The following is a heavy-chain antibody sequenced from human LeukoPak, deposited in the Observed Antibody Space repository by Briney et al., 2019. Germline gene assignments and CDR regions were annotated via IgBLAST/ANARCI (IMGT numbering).Heavy chain of an antibody. Sequence: GGSLRLSCVASGFTFSSYSMNWVRQAPGKGLEWVSSISSSSSYIYYADSVKGRFTISRDNAKNSLYLQMNSLRAEDTAVYYCARDGGLTGYYRRPRMDYYFDYWGQGTLVTVSS. D-gene: IGHD3-9*01. CDR3: ARDGGLTGYYRRPRMDYYFDY. CDR2: ISSSSSYI. V-gene: IGHV3-21*01. J-gene: IGHJ4*02. CDR1: GFTFSSYS.